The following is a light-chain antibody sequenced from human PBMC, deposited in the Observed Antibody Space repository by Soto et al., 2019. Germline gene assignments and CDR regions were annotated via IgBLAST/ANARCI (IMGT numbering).Light chain of an antibody. J-gene: IGLJ1*01. CDR2: KNN. CDR3: AAWDDSPSGYV. V-gene: IGLV1-47*01. CDR1: SSNIGSNY. Sequence: QSVLTQPPSASGTPGQRVTMSCSGSSSNIGSNYVYWYQQLPGTAPKLLIYKNNQRPSGVPDRFSGSKSGTSASLAIGGLRSEDEADYYCAAWDDSPSGYVFGTGTKVNVL.